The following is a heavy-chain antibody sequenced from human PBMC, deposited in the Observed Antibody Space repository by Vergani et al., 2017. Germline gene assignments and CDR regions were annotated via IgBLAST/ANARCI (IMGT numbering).Heavy chain of an antibody. V-gene: IGHV1-2*02. D-gene: IGHD2-2*01. CDR1: GYTFTGYY. Sequence: QVQLVQSGAEVKKPGASVKVSCKASGYTFTGYYLHWVRQAPGQGLEWMGWINPNSGDTNYAQKFQGRVTMTRDTSISTAYMELSRLRSDDTAVYYCARGTGYCSSTSCYAGYITYPYFDYWGQGTLVTVSS. J-gene: IGHJ4*02. CDR3: ARGTGYCSSTSCYAGYITYPYFDY. CDR2: INPNSGDT.